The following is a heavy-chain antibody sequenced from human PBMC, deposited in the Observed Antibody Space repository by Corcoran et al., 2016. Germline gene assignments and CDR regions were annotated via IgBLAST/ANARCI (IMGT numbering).Heavy chain of an antibody. D-gene: IGHD1-26*01. CDR3: ATKRLLVGANDY. CDR1: GGSFSGYY. Sequence: QVQLQQWGAGLLKPSETLSLTCAVYGGSFSGYYWSWIRQPPGKGLEWIGEINHSGSTNYNPSLKSRVTISVDTSKNQFSLKLSSVTAADTAGYYCATKRLLVGANDYWGQGTLVTVSS. J-gene: IGHJ4*02. V-gene: IGHV4-34*01. CDR2: INHSGST.